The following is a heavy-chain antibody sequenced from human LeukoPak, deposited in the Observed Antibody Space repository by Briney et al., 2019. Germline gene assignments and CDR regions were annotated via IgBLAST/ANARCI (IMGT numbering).Heavy chain of an antibody. J-gene: IGHJ4*02. V-gene: IGHV3-15*01. Sequence: GGSLRLSCAASGFTFSNVGVSWVRQAPGKGLEWVGCIKSNTDGGTTHYAVPVKGRFTISRDDSKNTLYLQMNSLKTEDTALYYCTTAAESWLQPDYWGQGTRVTVSS. CDR3: TTAAESWLQPDY. D-gene: IGHD5-24*01. CDR1: GFTFSNVG. CDR2: IKSNTDGGTT.